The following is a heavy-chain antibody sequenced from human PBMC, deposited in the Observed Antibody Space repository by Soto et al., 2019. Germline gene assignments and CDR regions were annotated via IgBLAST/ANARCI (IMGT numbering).Heavy chain of an antibody. CDR1: GFTFSSYG. CDR2: ISYDGSNK. CDR3: AKEMDSSGWYYGALEL. J-gene: IGHJ4*02. V-gene: IGHV3-30*18. D-gene: IGHD6-19*01. Sequence: PGGSLRLSCAASGFTFSSYGMHWVRQAPGKGLEWVAVISYDGSNKYYADSVKGRFTISRDNSKNTLYLQMNSLRAEDTAVYYCAKEMDSSGWYYGALELWGQGTLVTVSS.